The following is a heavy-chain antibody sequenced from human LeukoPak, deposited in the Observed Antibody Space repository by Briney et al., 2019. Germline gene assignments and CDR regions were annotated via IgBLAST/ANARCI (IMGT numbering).Heavy chain of an antibody. J-gene: IGHJ5*02. CDR2: ISAYNGNT. D-gene: IGHD3-3*01. CDR3: ARVTHDFWSGYYRPDP. V-gene: IGHV1-18*01. CDR1: GYTFTSYG. Sequence: ASVKVSCKASGYTFTSYGISWVRQAPGQGLEWMGWISAYNGNTHYEQKLQGRFTMTTDTSTSTAYMELRSLRSDDTAVYYCARVTHDFWSGYYRPDPWGQGTLVTVSS.